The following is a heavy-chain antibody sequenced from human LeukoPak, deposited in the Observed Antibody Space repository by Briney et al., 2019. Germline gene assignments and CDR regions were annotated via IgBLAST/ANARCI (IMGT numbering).Heavy chain of an antibody. D-gene: IGHD3-22*01. Sequence: SETLSLTCTVSGGSISSYHWSWIRQPPGKGLEWIGYIYYSGSTNYNPSLKSRVTISVDTSKNQFSLKLSSVTAADTAVYYCARAIYYYDSSGYFDWGQGTLVTVSS. V-gene: IGHV4-59*01. CDR2: IYYSGST. CDR3: ARAIYYYDSSGYFD. J-gene: IGHJ4*02. CDR1: GGSISSYH.